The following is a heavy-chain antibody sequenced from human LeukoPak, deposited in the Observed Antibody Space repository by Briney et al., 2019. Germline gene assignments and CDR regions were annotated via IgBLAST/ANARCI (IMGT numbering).Heavy chain of an antibody. V-gene: IGHV4-34*01. CDR1: GGSFSGYY. J-gene: IGHJ6*04. Sequence: SETLPLTCAVYGGSFSGYYLSWIRQPPGKGLEWIGEINHSGSTNYNPSLKSRVTISVDTSKNQFSLKLSSVTAADTAVYYCATPTTHYYYYGMDVWGKGTTVTVSS. D-gene: IGHD4-11*01. CDR3: ATPTTHYYYYGMDV. CDR2: INHSGST.